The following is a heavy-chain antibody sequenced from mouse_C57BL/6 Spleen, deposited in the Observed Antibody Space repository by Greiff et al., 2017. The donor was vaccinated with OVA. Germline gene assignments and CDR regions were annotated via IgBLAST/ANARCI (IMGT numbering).Heavy chain of an antibody. CDR1: GYTFTDYE. V-gene: IGHV1-15*01. D-gene: IGHD1-1*01. CDR2: IDPETGGT. CDR3: TRVTTVVEGWYFDV. Sequence: QVQLQQSGAELVRPGASVTLSCKASGYTFTDYEMHWVKQTPVHGLEWIGAIDPETGGTAYNQKFKGKAILTADKSSSTAYMELRSLTSEDSAVYYCTRVTTVVEGWYFDVWGTGTTVTVSS. J-gene: IGHJ1*03.